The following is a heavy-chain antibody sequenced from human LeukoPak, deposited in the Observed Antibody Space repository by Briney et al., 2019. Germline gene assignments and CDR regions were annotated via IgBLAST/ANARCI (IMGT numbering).Heavy chain of an antibody. CDR1: GFTFSSYA. D-gene: IGHD1-26*01. CDR3: AKGIVGATRKINFFDY. V-gene: IGHV3-23*01. J-gene: IGHJ4*02. Sequence: PGGSLRLSRAASGFTFSSYAMSWVRQAPGKGLEWVSVISGSGGSTYYADSVKGRFTISRDNSKNTLYLQMNSLRADDTAVYYCAKGIVGATRKINFFDYWGQGTLVTVSS. CDR2: ISGSGGST.